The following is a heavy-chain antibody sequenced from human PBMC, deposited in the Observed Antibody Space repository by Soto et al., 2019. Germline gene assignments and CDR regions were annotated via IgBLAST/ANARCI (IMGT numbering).Heavy chain of an antibody. CDR3: ARLPLVRGVIIGDFDY. Sequence: QVQLQESGPGLVKPSQTLSLTCTVSGGSISSGGYYWSWIRQHPGKGLEWIGYIYYSGSTYYNPSLKSRVTISVDTSKNQFSLKLSSVTAADTGVYYCARLPLVRGVIIGDFDYWGQGTLVTVSS. D-gene: IGHD3-10*01. V-gene: IGHV4-31*03. CDR2: IYYSGST. J-gene: IGHJ4*02. CDR1: GGSISSGGYY.